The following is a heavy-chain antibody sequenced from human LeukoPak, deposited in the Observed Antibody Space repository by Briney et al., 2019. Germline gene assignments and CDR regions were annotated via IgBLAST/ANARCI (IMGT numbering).Heavy chain of an antibody. D-gene: IGHD5-18*01. CDR1: GFTFSDYA. CDR2: ISSNGGST. CDR3: AKTYTYAYDY. V-gene: IGHV3-64*01. Sequence: GGSLRLSCTASGFTFSDYAMHWVRQAPGKGLEYVSAISSNGGSTYYANSVKGRFTISRDNSKNTLCLQMGSLRPEDTAVYYCAKTYTYAYDYWGQGTLVTVS. J-gene: IGHJ4*02.